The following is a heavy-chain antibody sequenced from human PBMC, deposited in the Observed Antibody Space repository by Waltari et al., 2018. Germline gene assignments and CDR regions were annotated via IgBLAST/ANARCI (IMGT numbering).Heavy chain of an antibody. CDR3: ASQLSRGFGELFYYYYYGMDV. CDR1: GGSFSGYY. V-gene: IGHV4-34*01. J-gene: IGHJ6*02. D-gene: IGHD3-10*01. CDR2: INHSGST. Sequence: QVQLQQWVAGLLKPSETLSLTCAVYGGSFSGYYWSWIRQPPGKGLEWIGEINHSGSTNYNPSLKSRVTISVDTSKNQYSLKLSSVTAADTAVYYCASQLSRGFGELFYYYYYGMDVWGQGTTVTVSS.